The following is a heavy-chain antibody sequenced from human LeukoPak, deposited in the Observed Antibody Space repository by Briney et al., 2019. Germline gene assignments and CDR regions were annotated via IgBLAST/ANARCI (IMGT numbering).Heavy chain of an antibody. CDR3: ARGDTMDWFDP. V-gene: IGHV4-34*01. D-gene: IGHD3-10*01. J-gene: IGHJ5*02. CDR1: GGFFSGYY. CDR2: INHSGST. Sequence: SGTLSLTCAVYGGFFSGYYWIWIRQPPGKGLEWIGEINHSGSTNYNPSLKSRVTISVDTSKNQFSLKLSSVTAADTAVYYCARGDTMDWFDPWGQGTLVTVSS.